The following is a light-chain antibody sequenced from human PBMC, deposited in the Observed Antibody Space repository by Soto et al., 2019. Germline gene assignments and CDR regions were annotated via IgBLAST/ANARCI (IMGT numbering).Light chain of an antibody. J-gene: IGLJ2*01. CDR2: DVS. CDR3: SSYAGSDKMI. Sequence: QSALTQPPSASGSPGQSVTLSCTGSSSDVGGYEHVSWYQQHPGRVPKLLIYDVSKRLSGVPDRFSGSKSGNTASLTVSGLQAEDEADYYCSSYAGSDKMIFGGGAKVTGL. V-gene: IGLV2-8*01. CDR1: SSDVGGYEH.